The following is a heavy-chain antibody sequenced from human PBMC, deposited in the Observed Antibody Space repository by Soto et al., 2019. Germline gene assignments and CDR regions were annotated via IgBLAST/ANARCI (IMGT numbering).Heavy chain of an antibody. D-gene: IGHD2-8*01. CDR1: WWSLSSYH. Sequence: SETPVPPCTVSWWSLSSYHWGVVRPPPGKGLEWIGYIYYSGSTNYNPSLKSRVTISVDTSKNQFSLKLSSVTAADTAVYYCARNGGYYYYYMDVWGKGTTVTVSS. V-gene: IGHV4-59*01. CDR3: ARNGGYYYYYMDV. CDR2: IYYSGST. J-gene: IGHJ6*03.